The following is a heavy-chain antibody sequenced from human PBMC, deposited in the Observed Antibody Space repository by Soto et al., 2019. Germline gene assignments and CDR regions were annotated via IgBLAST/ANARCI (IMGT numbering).Heavy chain of an antibody. CDR2: ISRDGSNK. CDR1: GFTFSRYA. D-gene: IGHD1-26*01. Sequence: PGGSLRLSCAASGFTFSRYAIHWVRQAPGKGLEWVAVISRDGSNKYYVDSVKGRFTISRDNSKNTLYLQMNSLRDEDTAVYYCARSRNSAVADSFGFWGHGTLVTDSS. V-gene: IGHV3-30*04. CDR3: ARSRNSAVADSFGF. J-gene: IGHJ4*01.